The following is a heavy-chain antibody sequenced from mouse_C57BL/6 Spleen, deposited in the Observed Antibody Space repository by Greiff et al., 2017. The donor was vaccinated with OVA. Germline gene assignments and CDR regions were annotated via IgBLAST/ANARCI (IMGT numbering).Heavy chain of an antibody. CDR3: ARGGAYYGNYFDY. D-gene: IGHD2-10*01. CDR1: GYAFSSYW. V-gene: IGHV1-80*01. Sequence: QVQLQQSGAELVKPGASVKISCKASGYAFSSYWMNWVKQRPGKGLEWIGQIYPGDGDTNYNGKFKGKATLTADKSSSTAYMQLSSLTSEDSAVYFCARGGAYYGNYFDYWGQGTTRTVSS. CDR2: IYPGDGDT. J-gene: IGHJ2*01.